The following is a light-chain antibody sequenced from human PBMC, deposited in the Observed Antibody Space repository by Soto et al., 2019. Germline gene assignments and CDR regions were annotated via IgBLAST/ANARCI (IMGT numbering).Light chain of an antibody. CDR2: SNN. CDR1: SSNIGGNT. V-gene: IGLV1-44*01. Sequence: QSVLTQPPSASGTPGQRVTISCSGSSSNIGGNTVNWYQQLPGTAPKLLIYSNNQRPSGVPDRFSGSKSGTSASLAISGLQSEYEADYYCAAWDDSLNGYVFGTGTKVTVL. J-gene: IGLJ1*01. CDR3: AAWDDSLNGYV.